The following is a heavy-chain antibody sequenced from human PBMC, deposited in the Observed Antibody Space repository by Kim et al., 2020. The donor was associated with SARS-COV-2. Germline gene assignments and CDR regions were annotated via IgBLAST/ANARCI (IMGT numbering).Heavy chain of an antibody. CDR3: ARVPASFQGNWFDP. D-gene: IGHD2-21*01. V-gene: IGHV4-59*01. CDR2: IYYSGST. J-gene: IGHJ5*02. Sequence: SETLSLTCTVSGGSISSYYWSWIRQPPGKGLEWIGYIYYSGSTNYNPSLKSRVTISADTSKNQFSLRLTSVTAADATVYYCARVPASFQGNWFDPWGQGT. CDR1: GGSISSYY.